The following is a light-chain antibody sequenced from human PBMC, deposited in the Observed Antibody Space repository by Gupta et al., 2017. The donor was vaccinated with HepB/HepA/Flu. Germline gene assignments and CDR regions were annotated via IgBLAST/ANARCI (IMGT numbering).Light chain of an antibody. CDR3: QRGDGTPNT. CDR2: WAS. CDR1: QSVLYSSKNKQY. Sequence: VMTQSPASLAVSLGVRATINCKSSQSVLYSSKNKQYLGWYQQTPAQPPKLLIYWASTGESGVPDRFSGSSAAADFSLTISILPAEDVAVYYCQRGDGTPNTFGGGTRLEIK. J-gene: IGKJ4*01. V-gene: IGKV4-1*01.